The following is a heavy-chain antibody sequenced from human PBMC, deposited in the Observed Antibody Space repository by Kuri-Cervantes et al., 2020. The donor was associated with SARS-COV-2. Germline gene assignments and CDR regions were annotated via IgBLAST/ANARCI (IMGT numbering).Heavy chain of an antibody. V-gene: IGHV5-51*01. D-gene: IGHD3-3*01. CDR2: IYPGDSDT. J-gene: IGHJ4*02. CDR1: GYSFTSYW. Sequence: GVSLKISCKGSGYSFTSYWIGWVRQMPGKGLEWMGIIYPGDSDTRYSTSFQGQVTISADRSISTAYLQWSSLKDSDTAMYYCARRRDFWSGSPFDYWGQGTLVTVSS. CDR3: ARRRDFWSGSPFDY.